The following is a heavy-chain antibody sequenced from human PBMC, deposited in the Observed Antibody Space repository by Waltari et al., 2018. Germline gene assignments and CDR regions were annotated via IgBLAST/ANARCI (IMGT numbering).Heavy chain of an antibody. CDR1: GGTFSSYA. CDR3: ARDRLAAAGSHWFDP. J-gene: IGHJ5*02. D-gene: IGHD6-13*01. Sequence: QVQLVQSGAEVKKPGSSVKVSCKASGGTFSSYAISWVRQAPGQGLEWMGGIIPICGTANYAQKFQGRVTITADESTSTAYMELSSLRSEDTAVYYCARDRLAAAGSHWFDPWGQGTLVTVSS. V-gene: IGHV1-69*12. CDR2: IIPICGTA.